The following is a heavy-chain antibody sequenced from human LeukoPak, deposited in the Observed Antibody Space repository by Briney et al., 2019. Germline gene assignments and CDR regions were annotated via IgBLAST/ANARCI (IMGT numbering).Heavy chain of an antibody. D-gene: IGHD1-26*01. V-gene: IGHV3-33*01. Sequence: GGSLRLSCAASGFTFSSYGMHWVRQAPGKGLEWVAVIWYDGSNKYYADSVKGRFTISRDNSKNTLYLQMNSLRAEDKAVYYLARDFCVGATAAPIDYWGQGTLVTVSS. CDR1: GFTFSSYG. CDR3: ARDFCVGATAAPIDY. CDR2: IWYDGSNK. J-gene: IGHJ4*02.